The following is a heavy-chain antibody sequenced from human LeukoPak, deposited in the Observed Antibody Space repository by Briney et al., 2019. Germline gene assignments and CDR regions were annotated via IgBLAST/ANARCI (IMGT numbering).Heavy chain of an antibody. D-gene: IGHD3-22*01. CDR3: ASSTHYYDSSQPPDY. CDR1: GYTFTSYG. Sequence: ASVKVSCKASGYTFTSYGISWVRQAPGQGLEWMGWISAYNGNTNYAQKFQGRVTITADESTSTAYMELSSLRSEDTAVYYCASSTHYYDSSQPPDYWGQGTLVTVSS. V-gene: IGHV1-18*01. J-gene: IGHJ4*02. CDR2: ISAYNGNT.